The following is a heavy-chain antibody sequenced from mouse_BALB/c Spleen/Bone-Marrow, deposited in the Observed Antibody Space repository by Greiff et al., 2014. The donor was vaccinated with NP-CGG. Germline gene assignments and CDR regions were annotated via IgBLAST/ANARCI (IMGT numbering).Heavy chain of an antibody. D-gene: IGHD2-14*01. CDR3: ARSRYDGTYWYFDV. J-gene: IGHJ1*01. CDR2: IDLYYGGT. CDR1: GNSFTANN. Sequence: EVQLQQSGPELEKPGASVKISFKASGNSFTANNMNWVKQSNGKSLEWIGNIDLYYGGTSYNQKFKGKATLTVDKSSSTAYMQLKSLTSEDSAVYYCARSRYDGTYWYFDVWGAGTTVTVSS. V-gene: IGHV1-39*01.